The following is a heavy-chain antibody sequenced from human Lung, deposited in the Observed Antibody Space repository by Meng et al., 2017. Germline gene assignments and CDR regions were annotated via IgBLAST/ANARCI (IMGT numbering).Heavy chain of an antibody. CDR3: ARGPTTMAHDFDY. CDR1: GGAFSDYY. Sequence: VHVPQSGAVLLTPSETLSLTCVVFGGAFSDYYWSWIRQPPGKELEWIGEINHSGSTNYNPSLESRATISVDTSQNNLSLKLSSVTAADSAVYYCARGPTTMAHDFDYWGQGTLVTVSS. D-gene: IGHD4-11*01. V-gene: IGHV4-34*01. CDR2: INHSGST. J-gene: IGHJ4*02.